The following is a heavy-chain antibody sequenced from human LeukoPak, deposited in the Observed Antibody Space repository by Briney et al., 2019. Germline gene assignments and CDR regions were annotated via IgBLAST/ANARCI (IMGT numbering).Heavy chain of an antibody. CDR3: AREYSSSWYDY. V-gene: IGHV4-59*01. J-gene: IGHJ4*02. D-gene: IGHD6-13*01. CDR2: IYYSGST. CDR1: GGSISSYY. Sequence: SETLSLTCTVSGGSISSYYGSWIRQPPGKGLEWIGYIYYSGSTNYNPSLKSRVTISVDTSKNQFSLKLSSVTAAGTAVYYCAREYSSSWYDYWGQGTLVTVSS.